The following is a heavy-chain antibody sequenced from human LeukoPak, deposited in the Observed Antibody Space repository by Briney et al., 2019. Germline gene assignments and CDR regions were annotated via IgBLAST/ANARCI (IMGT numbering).Heavy chain of an antibody. CDR3: ARANFLYRRSTTCLFDS. Sequence: ASVKVSCKASGYTFTDYYMPWVRQAPGQGFEWMGWINPNDGDTNYAQKFQGRVTLTRDTSISTAHMEVSRLRSDDTAVYYCARANFLYRRSTTCLFDSWGQGALVTVSS. V-gene: IGHV1-2*02. J-gene: IGHJ4*02. CDR2: INPNDGDT. CDR1: GYTFTDYY. D-gene: IGHD2-2*01.